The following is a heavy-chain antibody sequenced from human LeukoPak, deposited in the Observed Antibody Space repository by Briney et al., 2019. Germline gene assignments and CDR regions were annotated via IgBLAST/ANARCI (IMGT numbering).Heavy chain of an antibody. CDR2: ISDGGGRT. D-gene: IGHD3-22*01. CDR1: GITLSNYG. Sequence: GGSLRLSCAVSGITLSNYGMSWVRQAPGKGLEWVTGISDGGGRTNYADSVKGRFTISRDNPKNTLYLQMNSLRAEDTAVYFCAKRGVVIRVILVGFHKEAYYFDSWGQGALVTVSS. CDR3: AKRGVVIRVILVGFHKEAYYFDS. J-gene: IGHJ4*02. V-gene: IGHV3-23*01.